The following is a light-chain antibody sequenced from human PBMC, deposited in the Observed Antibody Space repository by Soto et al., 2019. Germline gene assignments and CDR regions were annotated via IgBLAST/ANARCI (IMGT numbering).Light chain of an antibody. CDR3: QQYGSSPTT. CDR1: QSVFNNH. Sequence: EIVLTQSPGTLSLSPGERATLSCRASQSVFNNHIGWYQQKPGQAPRRLIFGASFRPTGIPDRSSRSGSGTDFTLTTSRLEPEDSAVYYCQQYGSSPTTFGQGTKVEIK. J-gene: IGKJ1*01. CDR2: GAS. V-gene: IGKV3-20*01.